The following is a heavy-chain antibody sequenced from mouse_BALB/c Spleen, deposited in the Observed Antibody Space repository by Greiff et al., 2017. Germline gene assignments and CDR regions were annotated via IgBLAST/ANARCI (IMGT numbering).Heavy chain of an antibody. Sequence: VQVVESGPGLVAPSQSLSITCTVSGFSLTSYGVHWVRQPPGKGLEWLGVIWAGGSTNYNSALMSRLSISKDNSKSQVFLKMNSLQTDDTAMYYCARDRYDYDLGDYAMDYWGQGTSVTVSS. J-gene: IGHJ4*01. CDR2: IWAGGST. CDR1: GFSLTSYG. D-gene: IGHD2-4*01. V-gene: IGHV2-9*02. CDR3: ARDRYDYDLGDYAMDY.